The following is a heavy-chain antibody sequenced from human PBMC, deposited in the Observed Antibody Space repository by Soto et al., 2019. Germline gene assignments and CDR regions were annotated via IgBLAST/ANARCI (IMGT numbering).Heavy chain of an antibody. Sequence: SETLSLTCTVSGGSISSYYWSWIRQPPGKGLEWIGYIYYTGSTNYNPSLKSRVTISVDTSKNQFSLKMSSVTAADTAVYYCARDVSPVTTYNWFDPWGQGTLVTVSS. J-gene: IGHJ5*02. CDR1: GGSISSYY. D-gene: IGHD4-17*01. CDR2: IYYTGST. CDR3: ARDVSPVTTYNWFDP. V-gene: IGHV4-59*01.